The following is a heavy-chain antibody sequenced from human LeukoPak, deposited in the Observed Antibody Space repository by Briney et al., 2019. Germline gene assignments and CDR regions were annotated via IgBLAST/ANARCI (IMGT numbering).Heavy chain of an antibody. D-gene: IGHD1-26*01. CDR1: GDSFSRNTYS. V-gene: IGHV4-39*01. CDR3: ARRGSMGGSFVGAFDI. Sequence: SETLSLTCTVSGDSFSRNTYSWVWLRQPPGKGRVGVGCIYYTGRTFFHPSLKSRVTISVDTSKNQFSLKLSSLTAADTTVYYCARRGSMGGSFVGAFDIWGQGKMVTVSS. J-gene: IGHJ3*02. CDR2: IYYTGRT.